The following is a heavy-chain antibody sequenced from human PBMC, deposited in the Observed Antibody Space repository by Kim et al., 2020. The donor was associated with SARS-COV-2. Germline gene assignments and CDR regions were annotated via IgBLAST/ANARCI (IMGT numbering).Heavy chain of an antibody. J-gene: IGHJ6*02. V-gene: IGHV3-48*03. CDR1: GFTFSSYE. CDR2: ISSSGSTI. D-gene: IGHD2-21*02. CDR3: ARDRWATYCGGDCPIYYYYGMDV. Sequence: GGSLRLFCAASGFTFSSYEMNWVRQAPGKGLEWVSYISSSGSTIYYADSVKGRFTISRDNAKNSLYLQMNSLRAEDTAVYYCARDRWATYCGGDCPIYYYYGMDVWGQGTTVTVSS.